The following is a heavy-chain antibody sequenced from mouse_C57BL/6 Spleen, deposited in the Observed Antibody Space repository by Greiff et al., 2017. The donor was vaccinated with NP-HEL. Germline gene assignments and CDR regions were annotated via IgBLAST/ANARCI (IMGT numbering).Heavy chain of an antibody. CDR2: ISSGGDYI. J-gene: IGHJ3*01. V-gene: IGHV5-9-1*02. D-gene: IGHD2-3*01. Sequence: EVQRVESGEGLVKPGGSLKLSCAASGFTFSSYAMSWVRQTPEKRLEWVAYISSGGDYIYYADTVKGRFTISRDNARNTLYLQMSSLKSEDTAMYYCTREGGYDGYLLFAYWGQGTLVTVSA. CDR3: TREGGYDGYLLFAY. CDR1: GFTFSSYA.